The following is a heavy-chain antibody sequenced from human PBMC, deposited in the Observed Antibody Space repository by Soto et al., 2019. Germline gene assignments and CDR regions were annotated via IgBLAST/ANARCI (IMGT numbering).Heavy chain of an antibody. CDR1: GGTFSSYA. V-gene: IGHV1-69*13. CDR3: ARDRGVGAETNYYYYYGMDV. CDR2: IIPIFGTA. D-gene: IGHD1-26*01. J-gene: IGHJ6*02. Sequence: GASVKVSCKASGGTFSSYAISWVRQAPGQGPEWMGGIIPIFGTANYAQKFQGRVTITADESTSTPYMGLSSLRSEDTAVYYCARDRGVGAETNYYYYYGMDVWGQGTTVTVSS.